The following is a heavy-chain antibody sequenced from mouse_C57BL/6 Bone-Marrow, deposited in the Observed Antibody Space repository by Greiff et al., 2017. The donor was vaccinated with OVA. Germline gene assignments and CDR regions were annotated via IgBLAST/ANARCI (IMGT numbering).Heavy chain of an antibody. J-gene: IGHJ3*01. V-gene: IGHV3-1*01. CDR1: GYSITSGYD. D-gene: IGHD1-1*01. CDR3: ARGGDSYYYGSSWFAY. Sequence: DVQLQESGPGMVKPSQSLSLTCTVTGYSITSGYDWHWIRHFPGNKLEWMGYISYSGSTNYNPSLKSRISITHDTSKNHFFLKLNSVTTEDTATYYCARGGDSYYYGSSWFAYWGQGTLVTVSA. CDR2: ISYSGST.